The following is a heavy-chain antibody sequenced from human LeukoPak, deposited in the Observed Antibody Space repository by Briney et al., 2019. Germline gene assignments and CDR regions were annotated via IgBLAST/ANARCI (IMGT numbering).Heavy chain of an antibody. D-gene: IGHD4-17*01. CDR3: ARTRSTVTTLFDY. Sequence: ASVKVSCKASGYTFTGYFIHWVRQAPGQGLEWMGWINPNSGGTYYAQKFQGRGTMTRDTSISTAYMELSRLTSDDTAVYYCARTRSTVTTLFDYWGQGTLVTVSS. CDR1: GYTFTGYF. V-gene: IGHV1-2*02. J-gene: IGHJ4*02. CDR2: INPNSGGT.